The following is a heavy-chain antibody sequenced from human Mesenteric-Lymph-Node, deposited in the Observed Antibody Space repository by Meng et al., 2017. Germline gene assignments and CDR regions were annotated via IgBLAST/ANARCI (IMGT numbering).Heavy chain of an antibody. V-gene: IGHV1-69*06. Sequence: VEVGVAVTEPGVWGSGPLKGFGGTFSSLGIGWGGQATGQGLGWMGGIIPIFGTENYAQKFQGRVTITADKSTSTAYMELSSLRSEDTAVYYCAREPGIAAAGREDWFDPWGQGTLVTVSS. CDR3: AREPGIAAAGREDWFDP. CDR1: GGTFSSLG. J-gene: IGHJ5*02. D-gene: IGHD6-13*01. CDR2: IIPIFGTE.